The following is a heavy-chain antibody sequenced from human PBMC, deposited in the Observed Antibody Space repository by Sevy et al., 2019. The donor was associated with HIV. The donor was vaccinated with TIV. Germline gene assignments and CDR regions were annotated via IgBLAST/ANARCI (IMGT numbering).Heavy chain of an antibody. CDR1: GYTLTELS. Sequence: ASVKVSCKVSGYTLTELSMHLVRQAPGKGLEWMGGFDPEDGETIYAQKFQGRVTMTEDTSTDTAYMELSSLRSEDTAVYYCETISPVMVIAYFDYWGQGTLVTVSS. D-gene: IGHD2-21*01. V-gene: IGHV1-24*01. CDR2: FDPEDGET. CDR3: ETISPVMVIAYFDY. J-gene: IGHJ4*02.